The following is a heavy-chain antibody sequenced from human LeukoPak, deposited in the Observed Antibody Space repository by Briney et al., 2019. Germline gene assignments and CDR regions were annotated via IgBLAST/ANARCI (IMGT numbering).Heavy chain of an antibody. CDR3: ARELWFANAPGSWLDP. V-gene: IGHV4-30-2*01. J-gene: IGHJ5*02. CDR2: IFHTGSI. Sequence: KNMEWIGYIFHTGSIFYNRSLNSRVTISVDNSKNQVSLRLNSVTAADTAVYYCARELWFANAPGSWLDPWGQGTLVTVSS. D-gene: IGHD3-10*01.